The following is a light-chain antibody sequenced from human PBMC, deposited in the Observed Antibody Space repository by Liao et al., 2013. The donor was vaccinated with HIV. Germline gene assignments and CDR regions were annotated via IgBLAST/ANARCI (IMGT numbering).Light chain of an antibody. J-gene: IGLJ3*02. CDR2: FDT. CDR3: QVWDSSSDHWV. CDR1: NIGSKS. Sequence: SYVLTQTPSVSVAPGKTATINCGGNNIGSKSVNWYSQKPGQAPIIVMFFDTERPSGIPERFSGSKSRNTATLTISGVGAGDEADYYCQVWDSSSDHWVFGGGTKLTVL. V-gene: IGLV3-21*01.